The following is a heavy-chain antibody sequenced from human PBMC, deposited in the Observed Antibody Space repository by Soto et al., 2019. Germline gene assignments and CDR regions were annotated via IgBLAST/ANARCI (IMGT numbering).Heavy chain of an antibody. J-gene: IGHJ4*02. Sequence: GGSLRLSCVVSGFSFSDYGMHWVRQAPGKWLEWVAVIPYDGSNQYYADSVKGRFTISRDNSKNTLYLQMNSLRAEDTAVYYCAKDPEYRRSTLRNYFDYWGQGXLVTVSS. CDR3: AKDPEYRRSTLRNYFDY. V-gene: IGHV3-30*18. CDR2: IPYDGSNQ. D-gene: IGHD6-6*01. CDR1: GFSFSDYG.